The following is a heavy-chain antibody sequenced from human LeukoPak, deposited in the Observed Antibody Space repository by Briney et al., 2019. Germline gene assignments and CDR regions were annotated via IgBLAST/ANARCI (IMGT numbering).Heavy chain of an antibody. V-gene: IGHV3-7*01. J-gene: IGHJ4*02. D-gene: IGHD3-10*01. Sequence: GVSLRLSCGASGFTFSGYWMSWVRQAPGKGLEWVANIHKDGSAKRYVDSVKGRFTISRDNAKSSLYLQMNSLRVEDTAVYYCARDRGFGADDSWGQGSLVTVSS. CDR2: IHKDGSAK. CDR3: ARDRGFGADDS. CDR1: GFTFSGYW.